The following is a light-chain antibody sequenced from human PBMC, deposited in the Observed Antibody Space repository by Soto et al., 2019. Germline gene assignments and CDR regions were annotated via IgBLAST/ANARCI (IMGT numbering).Light chain of an antibody. CDR2: EVS. J-gene: IGLJ1*01. CDR1: SSDVGGYKF. Sequence: QSALPQPASVSGSPGQSITISCTGTSSDVGGYKFVSWYQQHPGKAPKLMIYEVSNRPSGVSSRFSGSKSGNTASLTISGLQAEDEADYYCGSYTGSIYVFGPGTKLTVL. V-gene: IGLV2-14*01. CDR3: GSYTGSIYV.